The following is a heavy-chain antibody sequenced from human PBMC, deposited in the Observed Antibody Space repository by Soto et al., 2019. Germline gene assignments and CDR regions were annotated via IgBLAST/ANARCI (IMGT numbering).Heavy chain of an antibody. Sequence: EVQLVESGGGLVKPGGPLRLSCAASGFTFTRYSMTWVRQAPGKGLEWVSSISSTTNYIYYGDSMKGRFTISRDNAKNSLYLEMNSLRAEDTAVYYCARESEDLTSNFDYWGQGTLVTVSS. V-gene: IGHV3-21*06. CDR1: GFTFTRYS. CDR2: ISSTTNYI. J-gene: IGHJ4*02. CDR3: ARESEDLTSNFDY.